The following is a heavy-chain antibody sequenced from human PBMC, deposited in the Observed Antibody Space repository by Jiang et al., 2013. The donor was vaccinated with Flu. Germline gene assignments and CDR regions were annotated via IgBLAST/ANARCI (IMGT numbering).Heavy chain of an antibody. D-gene: IGHD4-17*01. Sequence: SISSGYVLGLDPAAPTGRGWSGLGVSIIWEHLLQPSLKSRVTISVDTSKNQFSLKLSSVTAADTAVYYCARLDYGPTLFDYWGQGTLVTVSS. J-gene: IGHJ4*02. CDR1: SISSGYV. V-gene: IGHV4-38-2*01. CDR3: ARLDYGPTLFDY. CDR2: SIIWEH.